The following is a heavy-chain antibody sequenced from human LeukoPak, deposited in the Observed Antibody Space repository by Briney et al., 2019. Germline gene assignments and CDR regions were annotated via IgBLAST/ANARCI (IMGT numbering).Heavy chain of an antibody. D-gene: IGHD3-22*01. CDR3: AREVYDSSGYYDTYYFDY. V-gene: IGHV1-46*01. CDR1: GYTFTSYY. CDR2: INPSGGST. Sequence: ASVKVSCKASGYTFTSYYMHSVRHAPGQGLEWMGIINPSGGSTSYAQKFQGRVTMTRDTSTSTVYMELSSLRSEDTAVYYCAREVYDSSGYYDTYYFDYWGQGTLVTVSS. J-gene: IGHJ4*02.